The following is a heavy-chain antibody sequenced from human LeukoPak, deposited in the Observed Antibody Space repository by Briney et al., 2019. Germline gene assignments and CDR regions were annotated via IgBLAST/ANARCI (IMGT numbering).Heavy chain of an antibody. Sequence: PGGSLRLSCGVSGFIVSRNYMSWVRQAPGKGLEWVSIIYTGGDTCYADSVKGRFTISRDNSNNTLYLQMNSLRAEDTGMYYCASDRRYSSGWYFWNWGQGTLVTVSS. CDR1: GFIVSRNY. V-gene: IGHV3-53*01. CDR2: IYTGGDT. CDR3: ASDRRYSSGWYFWN. D-gene: IGHD6-13*01. J-gene: IGHJ4*02.